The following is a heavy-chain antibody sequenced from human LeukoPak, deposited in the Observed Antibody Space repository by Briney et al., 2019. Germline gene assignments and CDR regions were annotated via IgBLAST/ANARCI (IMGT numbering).Heavy chain of an antibody. CDR2: IYYSGST. CDR3: ARDGALDIVVVPAAMNFDY. V-gene: IGHV4-39*07. Sequence: SETLSLTCTVSGGSISSSSYYWGWIRQPPGKGLEWIGSIYYSGSTYYNPSLKSRVTISVDTSKNQFSLKLSSVTAADTAVYYCARDGALDIVVVPAAMNFDYWGQGTLVTVSS. CDR1: GGSISSSSYY. J-gene: IGHJ4*02. D-gene: IGHD2-2*03.